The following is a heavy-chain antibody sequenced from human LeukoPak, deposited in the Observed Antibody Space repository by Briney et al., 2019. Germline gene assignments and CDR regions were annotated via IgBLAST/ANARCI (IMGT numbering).Heavy chain of an antibody. Sequence: SVTVSFKASGGTFSNSAISWVRQAPGPGLEWMGGIIPIFGTANYAQMFQGRVTITTDESTYIAYMELSSLRSEDTAVYYCATRRLPDFWSGREAFDIWRQGTMVTVSS. J-gene: IGHJ3*02. CDR2: IIPIFGTA. V-gene: IGHV1-69*05. D-gene: IGHD3-3*01. CDR1: GGTFSNSA. CDR3: ATRRLPDFWSGREAFDI.